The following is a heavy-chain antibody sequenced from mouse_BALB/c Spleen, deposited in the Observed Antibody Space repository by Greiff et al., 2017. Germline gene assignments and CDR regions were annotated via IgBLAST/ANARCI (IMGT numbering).Heavy chain of an antibody. J-gene: IGHJ3*01. D-gene: IGHD4-1*01. V-gene: IGHV5-15*02. CDR2: ISNLAYSI. CDR3: AREGANWSFAY. Sequence: EVKLVESGGGLVQPGGSRKLSCAASGFTFSDYGMAWVRQAPGKGPEWVAFISNLAYSIYYADTVTGRFTISRENAKNTLYLEMSSLRSEDTAMYYCAREGANWSFAYWGQGTLVTVSA. CDR1: GFTFSDYG.